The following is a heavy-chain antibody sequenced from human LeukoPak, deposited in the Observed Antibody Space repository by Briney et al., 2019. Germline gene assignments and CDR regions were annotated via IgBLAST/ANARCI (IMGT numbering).Heavy chain of an antibody. J-gene: IGHJ4*02. D-gene: IGHD5-18*01. CDR1: GGSISSGSYD. V-gene: IGHV4-61*02. CDR2: IYTSGST. CDR3: ARAGYSYGYWIFDY. Sequence: SQTLSLTCTVSGGSISSGSYDWSWIRQPAGKGLEWIGRIYTSGSTNYNPSLKSRVTISVDTSKNQFSLKLSSVTAADTAVYYCARAGYSYGYWIFDYWGQGTLVTVSS.